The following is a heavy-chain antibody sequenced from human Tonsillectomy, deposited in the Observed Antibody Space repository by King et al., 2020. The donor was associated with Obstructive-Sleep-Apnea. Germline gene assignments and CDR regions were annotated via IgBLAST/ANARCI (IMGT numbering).Heavy chain of an antibody. J-gene: IGHJ6*02. Sequence: VQLVESGGGLVQPGGSLRLSCAASGFTVSSNYMSWVRQAPGKGLEWVSVIYIGGSTYYADSVKGRFTISRDNSKNTLYLQMNSLRAEDTAVYYCARDRYYYGAGSYYNGYYYGMDVWGQGTTVTVSS. CDR3: ARDRYYYGAGSYYNGYYYGMDV. CDR1: GFTVSSNY. V-gene: IGHV3-66*01. CDR2: IYIGGST. D-gene: IGHD3-10*01.